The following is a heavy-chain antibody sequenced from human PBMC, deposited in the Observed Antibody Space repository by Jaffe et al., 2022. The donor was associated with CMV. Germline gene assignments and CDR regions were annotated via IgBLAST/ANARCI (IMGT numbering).Heavy chain of an antibody. Sequence: EVQLLESGGGLVQPGGSLRLSCAASGFTFSSYAMSWVRQAPGKGLEWVSAISGSGGSTYYADSVKGRFTISRDNSKNTLYLQMNSLRAEDTAVYYCAKDRPTYNWNYVHYYYYGMDVWGQGTTVTVSS. V-gene: IGHV3-23*01. J-gene: IGHJ6*02. D-gene: IGHD1-7*01. CDR3: AKDRPTYNWNYVHYYYYGMDV. CDR2: ISGSGGST. CDR1: GFTFSSYA.